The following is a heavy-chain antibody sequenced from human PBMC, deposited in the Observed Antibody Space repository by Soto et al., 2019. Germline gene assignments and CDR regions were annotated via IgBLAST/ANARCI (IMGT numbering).Heavy chain of an antibody. Sequence: XGTLSLTCAVYGGSFRGYYWSWIRQPPGKGLEWIGEINHSGSTNYNPSLKSRVTISVDTSKNQFSLKLSSVTAADTAVYYCARVGYCSSTSCFDYYYYYGMDVWGQGTTVTVS. CDR2: INHSGST. CDR1: GGSFRGYY. J-gene: IGHJ6*02. CDR3: ARVGYCSSTSCFDYYYYYGMDV. D-gene: IGHD2-2*01. V-gene: IGHV4-34*01.